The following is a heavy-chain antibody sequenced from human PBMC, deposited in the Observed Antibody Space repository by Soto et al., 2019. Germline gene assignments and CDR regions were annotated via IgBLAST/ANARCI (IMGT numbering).Heavy chain of an antibody. D-gene: IGHD6-13*01. CDR1: GGSFSGYY. Sequence: SETLSLTCAVYGGSFSGYYWSWICQPPGKGLEWIGEINHSGSTNYNPSLKSRVTISVDTSKNQFSLKLSSVTAADTAVYYCARVDIAAAGNHCFDPWGQGTLVTVSS. CDR2: INHSGST. V-gene: IGHV4-34*01. CDR3: ARVDIAAAGNHCFDP. J-gene: IGHJ5*02.